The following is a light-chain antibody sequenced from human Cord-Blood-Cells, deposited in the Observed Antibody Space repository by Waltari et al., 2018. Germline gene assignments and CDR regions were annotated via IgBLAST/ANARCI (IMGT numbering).Light chain of an antibody. CDR3: HQSSSTPRT. J-gene: IGKJ1*01. CDR1: QSISSY. Sequence: DIEMTQSPPSLSASGGDRVTITCRASQSISSYLNWYQQKPGKAPKLLLYDGSSLQSGVPSRFSGSGSGTDFTLISSSLQPEEFSTYYCHQSSSTPRTFGQGTKVEIK. V-gene: IGKV1-39*01. CDR2: DGS.